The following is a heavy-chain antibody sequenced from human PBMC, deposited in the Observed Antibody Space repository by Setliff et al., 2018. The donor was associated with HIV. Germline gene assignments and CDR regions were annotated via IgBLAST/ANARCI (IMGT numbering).Heavy chain of an antibody. V-gene: IGHV4-59*08. D-gene: IGHD3-10*01. CDR1: GGSISGSY. CDR3: ARHYFDSGSPFNF. Sequence: SETLSLTCSVSGGSISGSYWSWIRQSPERRLERIGYVYYTGSTHYNPSLKSRVSISVDTSENRFSLRLSSMTAADTAVYYCARHYFDSGSPFNFWGQGAPVTVSS. J-gene: IGHJ4*02. CDR2: VYYTGST.